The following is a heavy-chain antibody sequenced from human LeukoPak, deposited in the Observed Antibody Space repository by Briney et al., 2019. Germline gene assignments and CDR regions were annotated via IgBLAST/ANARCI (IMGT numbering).Heavy chain of an antibody. CDR1: GGSISSYY. V-gene: IGHV4-59*01. D-gene: IGHD1-26*01. J-gene: IGHJ4*02. CDR2: VFHTGST. CDR3: ARDRGSQPFIDY. Sequence: SETLSLTCTVSGGSISSYYWNWIRQPPGKGLEWIGYVFHTGSTNYNPSLKSRVTISVDTSKNQFSLKLSSVTAADTAVYYCARDRGSQPFIDYWGQGTLVTVSS.